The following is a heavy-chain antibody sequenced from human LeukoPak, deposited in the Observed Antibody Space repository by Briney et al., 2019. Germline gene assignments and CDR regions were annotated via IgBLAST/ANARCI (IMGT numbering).Heavy chain of an antibody. D-gene: IGHD3-22*01. CDR1: GFTFSSYA. J-gene: IGHJ4*02. V-gene: IGHV3-23*01. CDR3: AKLQAGYFDSSGYHFDY. CDR2: MSGRGGPT. Sequence: GGSLRLSCAASGFTFSSYAMSWVRQALGKGLEWVSVMSGRGGPTYYADSVKGRFTISRDNSKNTVYLEMNSLRVDDTAVYYCAKLQAGYFDSSGYHFDYWGQGTLVTVSS.